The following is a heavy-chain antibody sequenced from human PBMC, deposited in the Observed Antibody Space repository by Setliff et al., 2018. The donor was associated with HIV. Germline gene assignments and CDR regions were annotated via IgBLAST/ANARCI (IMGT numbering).Heavy chain of an antibody. CDR1: GFTFGSYG. CDR3: ARVFQSYFFDF. J-gene: IGHJ4*02. Sequence: PGGSLRLSCTTSGFTFGSYGMHWVRQAPGKGLEWVANIWYDGSEKYYADSVKGRFTISRDKSKNTLYLQMNSLRTEDTAVYYCARVFQSYFFDFWGQGTLVT. D-gene: IGHD3-3*01. V-gene: IGHV3-33*01. CDR2: IWYDGSEK.